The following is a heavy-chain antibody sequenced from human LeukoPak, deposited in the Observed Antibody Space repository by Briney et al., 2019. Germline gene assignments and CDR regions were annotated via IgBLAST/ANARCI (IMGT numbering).Heavy chain of an antibody. CDR1: GFAFSTSG. Sequence: GGSLRLSCVASGFAFSTSGMSWFRQAPGRGPEWVSGTSETGGARYYADSVRGRFTISKDNSKNPLFLQMDNLRAEDTALYYCAKAIARHRDLDPFDIWGQGTLVSVSS. CDR3: AKAIARHRDLDPFDI. V-gene: IGHV3-23*01. J-gene: IGHJ3*02. CDR2: TSETGGAR. D-gene: IGHD2-21*01.